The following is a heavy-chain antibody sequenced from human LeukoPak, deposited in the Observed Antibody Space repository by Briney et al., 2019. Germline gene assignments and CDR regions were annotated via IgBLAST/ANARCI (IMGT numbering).Heavy chain of an antibody. CDR1: GFTFSSYG. CDR3: AKDPAAIPSYFDY. V-gene: IGHV3-30*02. CDR2: IRYDGSNK. D-gene: IGHD2-2*01. Sequence: PGGSLRLSSAASGFTFSSYGMHWVRQAPGKGLEWVAFIRYDGSNKYYADSVKGRFTISRDNSKNTLYLQMNSLRAEDTAVYYCAKDPAAIPSYFDYWGQGTLVTVSS. J-gene: IGHJ4*02.